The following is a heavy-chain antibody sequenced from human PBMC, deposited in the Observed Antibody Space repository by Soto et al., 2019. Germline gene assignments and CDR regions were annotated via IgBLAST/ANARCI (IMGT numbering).Heavy chain of an antibody. D-gene: IGHD3-10*01. J-gene: IGHJ6*03. CDR2: IYYSGST. CDR1: GGSISSGGYY. V-gene: IGHV4-31*03. CDR3: ARDHGSGSYSDYYYYMDV. Sequence: PSETLSLTCTVSGGSISSGGYYWSWIRQHPGKGLEWIGYIYYSGSTYYNPSLKSRVTISVDTSKNQFSLKLSSVTAADTAVYYCARDHGSGSYSDYYYYMDVWGKGTTVTVSS.